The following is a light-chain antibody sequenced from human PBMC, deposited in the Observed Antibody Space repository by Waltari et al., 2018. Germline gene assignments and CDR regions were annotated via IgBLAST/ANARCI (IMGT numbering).Light chain of an antibody. CDR1: SSDFYNY. CDR3: SVKRGSNTVV. V-gene: IGLV2-14*03. J-gene: IGLJ2*01. Sequence: QSALTQPASVSGSPGQSITIPCTGSSSDFYNYVCWYQPHPGKAPKLMIYDVSNRPSGVSNRFSGSNSGSTASLTISGLQAEDEADYYCSVKRGSNTVVFGGGTKLTVL. CDR2: DVS.